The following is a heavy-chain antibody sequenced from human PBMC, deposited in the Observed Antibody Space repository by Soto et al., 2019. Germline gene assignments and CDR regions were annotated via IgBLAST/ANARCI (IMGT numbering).Heavy chain of an antibody. J-gene: IGHJ4*02. D-gene: IGHD3-22*01. CDR3: ARGPRITMLVVVPPPHFDY. CDR1: GFTFSSYG. CDR2: IWYDGSNK. Sequence: LRLSCAASGFTFSSYGMHWVRQAPGKGLEWVAVIWYDGSNKYYADSVKGRFTISRDNSKNTLYLQMNSLRAEDTAVYYCARGPRITMLVVVPPPHFDYWGQGTMVTVYS. V-gene: IGHV3-33*01.